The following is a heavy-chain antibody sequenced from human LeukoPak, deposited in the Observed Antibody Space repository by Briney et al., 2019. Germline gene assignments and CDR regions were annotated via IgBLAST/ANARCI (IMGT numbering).Heavy chain of an antibody. CDR3: AISIRGYYFDY. D-gene: IGHD2-21*01. Sequence: GGSLRLSCAASGFTFSSYAMHWVRQAPGKGLEWVAVISYDGSNKYYADSVKGRFTISRDNSKNTLHLQMNSLRAEDTAVYYCAISIRGYYFDYWGQGTMVTVSS. J-gene: IGHJ4*02. CDR2: ISYDGSNK. V-gene: IGHV3-30*04. CDR1: GFTFSSYA.